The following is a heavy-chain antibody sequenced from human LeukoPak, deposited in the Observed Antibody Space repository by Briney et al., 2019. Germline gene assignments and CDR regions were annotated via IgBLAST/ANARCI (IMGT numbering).Heavy chain of an antibody. D-gene: IGHD6-19*01. CDR2: INPSGGST. CDR3: ARDLAPDPMWGIAVAGNLIDY. CDR1: GYSFTSYY. Sequence: GASVKVSCKASGYSFTSYYMHWVRQAPGQGLEWMGIINPSGGSTSYAQKFQGRVTMTRDMSTSTVYMELSSLRSEDTAVYYCARDLAPDPMWGIAVAGNLIDYWGQGTLVTVSS. J-gene: IGHJ4*02. V-gene: IGHV1-46*01.